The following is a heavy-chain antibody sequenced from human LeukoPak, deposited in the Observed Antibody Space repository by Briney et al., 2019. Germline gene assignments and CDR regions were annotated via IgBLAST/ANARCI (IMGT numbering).Heavy chain of an antibody. J-gene: IGHJ4*02. CDR3: AKDLRFLEWLPFDY. V-gene: IGHV3-23*01. D-gene: IGHD3-3*01. CDR2: ISGSGGST. CDR1: GFTFSSYA. Sequence: GGSLRLSCAASGFTFSSYAMSWVRQAPGKGLEWVSAISGSGGSTYYADSVKGRSTISRDNSKNTLYLQMNSLRAEETAVYYCAKDLRFLEWLPFDYWGQGTLVTVSS.